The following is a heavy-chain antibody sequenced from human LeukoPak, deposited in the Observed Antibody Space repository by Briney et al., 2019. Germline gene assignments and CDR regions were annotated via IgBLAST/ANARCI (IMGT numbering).Heavy chain of an antibody. CDR3: ARQEVGATTGFDY. V-gene: IGHV4-39*01. D-gene: IGHD1-26*01. J-gene: IGHJ4*02. CDR2: IYYSGGT. Sequence: PSETLSLTCTVSGGSISSSSYYWGWIRQPPGKGLEWIGSIYYSGGTYYNPSLKSRVTISVDTSKNQFSLKLSSVTAADTAVYYCARQEVGATTGFDYWGQGTLVTVSS. CDR1: GGSISSSSYY.